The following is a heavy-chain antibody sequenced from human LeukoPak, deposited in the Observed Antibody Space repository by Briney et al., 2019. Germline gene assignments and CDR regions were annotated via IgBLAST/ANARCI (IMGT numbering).Heavy chain of an antibody. D-gene: IGHD3-22*01. CDR2: IIPIFGTA. CDR3: ASYYYDSSGYDYYFDY. V-gene: IGHV1-69*01. J-gene: IGHJ4*02. Sequence: SVKVSCKASGGTFSSYAISWVRRAPGQGLEWMGGIIPIFGTANYAQKFLGRVTITADESTSTAYMELSSLRSEDTAVYYCASYYYDSSGYDYYFDYWGQGTLVTVSS. CDR1: GGTFSSYA.